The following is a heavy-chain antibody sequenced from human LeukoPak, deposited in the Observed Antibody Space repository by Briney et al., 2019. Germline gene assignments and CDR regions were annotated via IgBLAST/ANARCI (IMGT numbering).Heavy chain of an antibody. CDR1: GFTFSSYW. D-gene: IGHD5-18*01. Sequence: GGSLRLSCAASGFTFSSYWMSWVRQAPGKGLEWVSSISSSSSYIYYADSVKGRFTISRDNAKNSLYLQMNSLRAEDTAVYYCAGGYSYEYYFDYWGQGTLVTVSS. CDR2: ISSSSSYI. V-gene: IGHV3-21*01. J-gene: IGHJ4*02. CDR3: AGGYSYEYYFDY.